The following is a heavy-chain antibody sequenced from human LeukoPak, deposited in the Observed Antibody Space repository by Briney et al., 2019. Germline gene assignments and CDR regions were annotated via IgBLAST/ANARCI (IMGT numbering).Heavy chain of an antibody. Sequence: SVKVSCKASGGTFSSYTISWVRQAPGRGLEWMGGVIPIFGTANYAQKFQGRVTITTDESTSTAYMELSSLRSEDTAVYYCARGYDFWSGYWYYWGQGTLVTVSS. CDR1: GGTFSSYT. CDR3: ARGYDFWSGYWYY. J-gene: IGHJ4*02. CDR2: VIPIFGTA. V-gene: IGHV1-69*05. D-gene: IGHD3-3*01.